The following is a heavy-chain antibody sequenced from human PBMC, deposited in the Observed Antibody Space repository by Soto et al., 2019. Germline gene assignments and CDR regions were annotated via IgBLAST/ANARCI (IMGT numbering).Heavy chain of an antibody. CDR3: AREADTVLATLWPSWFDS. Sequence: SETLSLTCTVSGGSISSGDYYWNWIRQPPGKDLEWIGYISNSGGTYYNPSLESLVSISIDTSKNQFSLRLSSVTAADTAVYYCAREADTVLATLWPSWFDSSDQGPLVTVSS. CDR1: GGSISSGDYY. J-gene: IGHJ5*01. CDR2: ISNSGGT. D-gene: IGHD5-18*01. V-gene: IGHV4-30-4*01.